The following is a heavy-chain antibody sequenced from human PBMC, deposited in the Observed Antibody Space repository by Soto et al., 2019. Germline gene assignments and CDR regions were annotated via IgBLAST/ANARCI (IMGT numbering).Heavy chain of an antibody. Sequence: GESLKSSCKVSGYNFGTYLINWVRQIPGKGLEWVVWIAPSDSYTYYSPSFQGHVTISADTPISTASLQWSSLKAADTAVYSCSLPLHRGVLYGLAVWGEGT. CDR1: GYNFGTYL. V-gene: IGHV5-10-1*01. CDR3: SLPLHRGVLYGLAV. J-gene: IGHJ6*01. CDR2: IAPSDSYT. D-gene: IGHD2-8*02.